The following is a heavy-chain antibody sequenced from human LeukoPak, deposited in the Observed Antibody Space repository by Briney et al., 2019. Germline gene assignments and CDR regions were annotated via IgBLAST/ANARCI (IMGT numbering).Heavy chain of an antibody. J-gene: IGHJ3*02. V-gene: IGHV3-66*02. CDR3: ARWGTDYGDAFDI. Sequence: GSLRLSCAASGFTVSSNYMSWVRQAPGKGLEWVSVIYSGDSTNYADSVKGRFTISRDSSKNTLYLQMNSLRAEDTAVYYCARWGTDYGDAFDIWGQGTMVIVSS. CDR1: GFTVSSNY. D-gene: IGHD4-17*01. CDR2: IYSGDST.